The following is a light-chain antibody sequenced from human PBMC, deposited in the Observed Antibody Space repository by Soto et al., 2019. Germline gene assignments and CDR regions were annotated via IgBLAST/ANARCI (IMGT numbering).Light chain of an antibody. CDR3: QDYGTSPPWT. V-gene: IGKV3-20*01. Sequence: EVVLTQSPGALSLSPGEGATLSCRASQNIRGNDLAWYRQKRGQAPRLLIYGGSSRADGIPDRFSGRGSGTNFTLTISRLEPEDSAVYYCQDYGTSPPWTFGQGTKVEIK. CDR2: GGS. J-gene: IGKJ1*01. CDR1: QNIRGND.